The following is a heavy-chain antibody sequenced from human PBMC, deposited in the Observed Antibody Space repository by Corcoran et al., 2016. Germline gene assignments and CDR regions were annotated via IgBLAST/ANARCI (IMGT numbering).Heavy chain of an antibody. Sequence: QVQLVQSGAEEKKPGASVKVSCKASGYTFTSYGISWVRQAPGQGLEWMGWISAYNGNTNYAQKLQGRVTMTTDTSTSTAYMELRSLRSDDTAVYYCARDSDIVVVPAAPQGGWFDPWGQGTLVTVSS. CDR2: ISAYNGNT. CDR1: GYTFTSYG. V-gene: IGHV1-18*01. CDR3: ARDSDIVVVPAAPQGGWFDP. D-gene: IGHD2-2*01. J-gene: IGHJ5*02.